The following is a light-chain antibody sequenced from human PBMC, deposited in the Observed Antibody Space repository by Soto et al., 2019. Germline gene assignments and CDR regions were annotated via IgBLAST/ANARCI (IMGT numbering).Light chain of an antibody. CDR2: GAS. J-gene: IGKJ3*01. Sequence: EIVLTQSPGTLSLPPGERATLSCRASQSVSSSYLAWYQQKPGQAPRLLIYGASSRATGIPDRFSGSGSGTDFTLTISRLEPEDFAVYYCQQYGSSHFTFGPGTKVDIK. CDR1: QSVSSSY. CDR3: QQYGSSHFT. V-gene: IGKV3-20*01.